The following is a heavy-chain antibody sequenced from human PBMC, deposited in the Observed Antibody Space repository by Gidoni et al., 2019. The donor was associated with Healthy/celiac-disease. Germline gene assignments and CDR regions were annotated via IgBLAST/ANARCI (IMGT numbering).Heavy chain of an antibody. J-gene: IGHJ4*02. Sequence: GRQVRGKGREGVAVIWDDGSNKDYEDSVKGRFTISRENSKNTLYLQMNSLRAEDTAVYYCAREGRSASGIYYWHYDYWGQGTLVTVS. CDR2: IWDDGSNK. CDR3: AREGRSASGIYYWHYDY. V-gene: IGHV3-33*01. D-gene: IGHD3-10*01.